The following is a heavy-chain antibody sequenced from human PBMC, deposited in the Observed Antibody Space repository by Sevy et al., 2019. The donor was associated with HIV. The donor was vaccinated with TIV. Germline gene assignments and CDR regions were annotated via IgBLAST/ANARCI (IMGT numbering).Heavy chain of an antibody. CDR2: ISWNSGSI. J-gene: IGHJ6*02. D-gene: IGHD3-3*01. Sequence: GGSLRLSCAASGFTFGDYAMHWVRQAPGKGLEWVSGISWNSGSIGYADSVKGRFTISRDNAKNSLYLQINSLRPEDTALYYCVKDIQFFGVVNAGGMDVWGQGTTVTVSS. CDR3: VKDIQFFGVVNAGGMDV. CDR1: GFTFGDYA. V-gene: IGHV3-9*01.